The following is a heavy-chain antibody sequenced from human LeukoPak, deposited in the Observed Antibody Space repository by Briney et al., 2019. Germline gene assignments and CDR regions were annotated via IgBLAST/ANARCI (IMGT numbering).Heavy chain of an antibody. Sequence: PSETLSLTCAVYGGSFSGYYWSWIRQPPGKGLEWIGEINHSGSTNYNPSLKSRVTISVGTSKNQFSLKLSSVTAADTAVYYCARTYYGSAMGFDYWGQGTLVTVSS. D-gene: IGHD3-10*01. CDR2: INHSGST. V-gene: IGHV4-34*01. CDR3: ARTYYGSAMGFDY. CDR1: GGSFSGYY. J-gene: IGHJ4*02.